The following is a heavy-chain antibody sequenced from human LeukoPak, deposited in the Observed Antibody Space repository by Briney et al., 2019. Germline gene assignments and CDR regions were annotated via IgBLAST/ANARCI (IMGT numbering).Heavy chain of an antibody. D-gene: IGHD3-22*01. Sequence: SETLSLTCTVSGGSISSGGYYWSWIRRPAGKALEWIGRMSTSGSTNYNHSLKSRVTISVDTSKSQFSLKLRSVTAADTAFYYCARMYDSSGYYYPFDYWGQGTLVTVSS. CDR1: GGSISSGGYY. V-gene: IGHV4-61*02. J-gene: IGHJ4*02. CDR2: MSTSGST. CDR3: ARMYDSSGYYYPFDY.